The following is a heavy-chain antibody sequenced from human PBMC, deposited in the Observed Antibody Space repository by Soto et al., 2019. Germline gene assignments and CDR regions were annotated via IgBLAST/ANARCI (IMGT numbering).Heavy chain of an antibody. J-gene: IGHJ6*03. CDR1: GDSFNDYY. V-gene: IGHV1-2*04. CDR2: INPNSGVT. Sequence: QVQPVQSGAEVRKPGASVTVSCRSSGDSFNDYYIHWVRQAPGQGLEWMGWINPNSGVTKYAQKFQGWVSMTRDTSIRTVYMQLSRLRSDDTAVYYCARESGGATATLDYYYFYMDVWGTGTTVTVSS. D-gene: IGHD5-12*01. CDR3: ARESGGATATLDYYYFYMDV.